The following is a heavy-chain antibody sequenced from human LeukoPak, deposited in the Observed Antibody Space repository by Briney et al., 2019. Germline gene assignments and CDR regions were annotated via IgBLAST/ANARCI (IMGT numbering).Heavy chain of an antibody. CDR1: GFTFSSYS. D-gene: IGHD3-9*01. J-gene: IGHJ3*02. CDR2: ISSSSSTI. CDR3: AKIFRGAFDI. V-gene: IGHV3-48*01. Sequence: PGGSLRLSCAASGFTFSSYSMNWVRQAPGKGLEWVSYISSSSSTIYYADSVKGRFTISRDNAKNSLYLQMNSLRAEDTAVYYCAKIFRGAFDIWGQGTMVTVSS.